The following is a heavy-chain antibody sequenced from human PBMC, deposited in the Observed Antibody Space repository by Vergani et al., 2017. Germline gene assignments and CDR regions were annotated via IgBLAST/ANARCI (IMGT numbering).Heavy chain of an antibody. CDR2: ISFDGTNE. Sequence: QVQLVESGGGVVQPGTSLRLSCVVSGFALNRHAMYWVRQAPGKGLEWVVGISFDGTNEYYPDLVKGRFTISRDIAKNTLYLQVRSLRLEDTGVYHCVRDRGLWGEGRCYTEAWDYWGQGTPVTVSS. D-gene: IGHD2-2*02. V-gene: IGHV3-30-3*01. CDR1: GFALNRHA. J-gene: IGHJ4*02. CDR3: VRDRGLWGEGRCYTEAWDY.